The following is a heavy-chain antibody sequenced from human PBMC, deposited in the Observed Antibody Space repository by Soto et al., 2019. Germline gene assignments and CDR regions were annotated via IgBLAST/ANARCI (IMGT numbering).Heavy chain of an antibody. CDR2: ISSSSSYI. CDR3: ARDARWLAVPFDY. Sequence: EVQLVESGGGLVKPGGSLRLSCAASGFTFSSYSMNWVRQAPGKGLEWVSSISSSSSYIYYADSVKGRFTIPRDNAKNSLYLQMNSLRAEDTAVYYCARDARWLAVPFDYWGQGTLVTVSS. D-gene: IGHD6-19*01. CDR1: GFTFSSYS. J-gene: IGHJ4*02. V-gene: IGHV3-21*01.